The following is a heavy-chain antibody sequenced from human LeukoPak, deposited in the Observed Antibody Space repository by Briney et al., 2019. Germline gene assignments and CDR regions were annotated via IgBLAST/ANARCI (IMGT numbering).Heavy chain of an antibody. Sequence: GGSLRLSCAASGFTFRSYTMNWVRQAPGKGLEWVSSISSSSNSIYYADSVKGRFTISRDNAEKSLYLQMNSLRAEDKAMYYCARGFCTSTSCYGSYWGQGTLVTVSS. V-gene: IGHV3-21*01. CDR2: ISSSSNSI. CDR3: ARGFCTSTSCYGSY. J-gene: IGHJ4*02. CDR1: GFTFRSYT. D-gene: IGHD2-2*01.